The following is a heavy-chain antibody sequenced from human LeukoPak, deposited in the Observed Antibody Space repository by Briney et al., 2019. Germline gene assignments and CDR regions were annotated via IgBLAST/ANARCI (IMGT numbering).Heavy chain of an antibody. CDR2: IWYDGSNK. V-gene: IGHV3-33*01. Sequence: GGSLRLSCAASGFTFSSYGMHWVRQAPGKGLEWVAVIWYDGSNKYYADSVKGRFTISRDNSKNTLHLQMNSLRAGDTAVYYCARDRRGTTPYYYFDYWGQGTLVTVSS. CDR3: ARDRRGTTPYYYFDY. CDR1: GFTFSSYG. D-gene: IGHD1-14*01. J-gene: IGHJ4*02.